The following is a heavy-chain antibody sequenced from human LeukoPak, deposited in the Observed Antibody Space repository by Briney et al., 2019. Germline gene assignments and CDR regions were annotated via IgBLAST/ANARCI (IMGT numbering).Heavy chain of an antibody. CDR2: IWYDGSNK. CDR1: GFTFSSYG. CDR3: ARTRGVPASNGMDV. D-gene: IGHD2-2*01. J-gene: IGHJ6*02. Sequence: GGSLRLSCAASGFTFSSYGMHWVRQAPGKGLEWVAVIWYDGSNKYYADSVKGRFTISRDNSKNTLYLQMNSLRAEDTAVYYFARTRGVPASNGMDVWGQGTTVTVSS. V-gene: IGHV3-33*01.